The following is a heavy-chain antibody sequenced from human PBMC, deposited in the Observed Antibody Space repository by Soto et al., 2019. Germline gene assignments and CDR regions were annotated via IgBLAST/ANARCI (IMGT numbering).Heavy chain of an antibody. D-gene: IGHD1-1*01. J-gene: IGHJ6*02. CDR2: IIPISGTA. CDR1: GGTFSRYA. Sequence: QVQLVQSGAEVKKPGSSVKVSCKASGGTFSRYAISWVRQAPGQGLEWMGWIIPISGTANYAQKFRGRFTITVDESTSTASTVLSSLRSEYTEVYDGERFSPGYRIFVWCQATTVTVSS. CDR3: ERFSPGYRIFV. V-gene: IGHV1-69*12.